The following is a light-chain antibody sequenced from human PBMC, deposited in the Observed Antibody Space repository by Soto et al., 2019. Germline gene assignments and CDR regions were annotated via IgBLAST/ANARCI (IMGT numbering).Light chain of an antibody. Sequence: IVLTQSPGTLSLSPGERATLSCGASRSVSTRSLARYQQKPGQAPRLLSAGASSRAADIPDRFSGSGSGTDFTLTINRLEPEDFAVYYCQQCDSSPRTFGQGTKADIK. V-gene: IGKV3-20*01. CDR2: GAS. CDR3: QQCDSSPRT. J-gene: IGKJ1*01. CDR1: RSVSTRS.